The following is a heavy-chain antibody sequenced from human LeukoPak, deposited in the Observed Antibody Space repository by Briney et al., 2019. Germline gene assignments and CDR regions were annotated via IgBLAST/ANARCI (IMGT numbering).Heavy chain of an antibody. CDR2: IIPIFGTA. V-gene: IGHV1-69*13. Sequence: GASVKVSCKASGYTFTSYYMHWVRQAPGQGLEWMGGIIPIFGTANYAQKFQGRVTITADESTSTAYMELSSLRSEDTAVYYCARDNTPYYDSSGYWDYWGQGTLVTVSS. CDR1: GYTFTSYY. CDR3: ARDNTPYYDSSGYWDY. J-gene: IGHJ4*02. D-gene: IGHD3-22*01.